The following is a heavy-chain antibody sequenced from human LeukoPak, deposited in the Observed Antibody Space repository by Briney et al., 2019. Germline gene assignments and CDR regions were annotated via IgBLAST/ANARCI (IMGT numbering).Heavy chain of an antibody. J-gene: IGHJ6*02. CDR2: INPNSGGT. D-gene: IGHD2-21*01. Sequence: GESLKISCKGSGYTFTGYYMHWVRQAPGQGLEWMGWINPNSGGTNYAQKFQGRVTMTRDTSISTAYMELSRLRSDDTAVYYCARTRLVLYYYYGMDVWGQGTTVTVSS. CDR1: GYTFTGYY. CDR3: ARTRLVLYYYYGMDV. V-gene: IGHV1-2*02.